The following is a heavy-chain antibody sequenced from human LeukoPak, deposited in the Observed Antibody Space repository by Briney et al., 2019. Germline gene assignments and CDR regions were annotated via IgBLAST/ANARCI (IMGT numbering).Heavy chain of an antibody. D-gene: IGHD3-22*01. V-gene: IGHV1-46*01. J-gene: IGHJ4*02. Sequence: ASVKVSCKASGYTFTSYYMHWVRQAPGQGLEWMGIINPSGGNTNYAQKFQGRVTITADKSTSTAYMELSTLRFEDTAMYYCARHYYDSSGYYQNIDYWGQGTLVTVSS. CDR1: GYTFTSYY. CDR3: ARHYYDSSGYYQNIDY. CDR2: INPSGGNT.